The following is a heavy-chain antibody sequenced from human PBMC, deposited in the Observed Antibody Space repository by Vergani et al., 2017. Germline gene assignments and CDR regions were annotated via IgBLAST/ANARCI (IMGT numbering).Heavy chain of an antibody. J-gene: IGHJ4*02. D-gene: IGHD2-21*01. CDR2: IRNKANSYTT. CDR3: TTDLATPSPPDGRDYFDH. V-gene: IGHV3-72*01. CDR1: GSTFSSYA. Sequence: EVRLVESGGGLVKPGGSLRLSCAASGSTFSSYAMNWVRQAPGKGLEWIGHIRNKANSYTTEYAPSVKGRFIISRDDSRNTLYLDVISLETEDTAVYYCTTDLATPSPPDGRDYFDHWGQGTLVTVSS.